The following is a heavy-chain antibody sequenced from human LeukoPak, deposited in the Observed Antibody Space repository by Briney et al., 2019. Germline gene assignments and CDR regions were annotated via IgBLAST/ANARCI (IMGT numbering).Heavy chain of an antibody. J-gene: IGHJ4*02. D-gene: IGHD6-13*01. V-gene: IGHV4-39*07. CDR3: ARVRYSSSWL. Sequence: PSETLSLTCTVSGGSISSSSYYWGWIRQPPGKGLEWIGSIYYSGSAYYNPSLKSRVTISVDTSKNQFSLKLSSVTAADTAVYYCARVRYSSSWLWGQGTLVTVSS. CDR2: IYYSGSA. CDR1: GGSISSSSYY.